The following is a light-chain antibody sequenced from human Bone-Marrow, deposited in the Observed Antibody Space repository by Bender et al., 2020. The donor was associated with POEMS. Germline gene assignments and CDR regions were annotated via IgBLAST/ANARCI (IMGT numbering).Light chain of an antibody. V-gene: IGLV1-47*01. Sequence: QSVLTQPPSASGAPGQRVTISCSGTSPNFGGNFVYWYQQFPGTAPKLLIYLNNRRPSGVPDRFSGSTSGTSASLAISGLRSEDEADYYCSTWDDSLNGWVFGGGTKLTVL. CDR2: LNN. CDR1: SPNFGGNF. J-gene: IGLJ3*02. CDR3: STWDDSLNGWV.